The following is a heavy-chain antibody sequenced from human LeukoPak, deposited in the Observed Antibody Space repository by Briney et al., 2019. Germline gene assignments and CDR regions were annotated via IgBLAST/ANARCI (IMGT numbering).Heavy chain of an antibody. V-gene: IGHV4-34*01. CDR2: INQSGSS. CDR3: ASIHQVRGTDTFDI. CDR1: GGSFSDYF. Sequence: PETLSLTCAVYGGSFSDYFWSWVRQPPGKGLEWIGEINQSGSSTYNPSLKNRVTMSVDTSKNQLSLKMTSVTAADTAVYYCASIHQVRGTDTFDIWGQGTMVTVSS. D-gene: IGHD3-10*01. J-gene: IGHJ3*02.